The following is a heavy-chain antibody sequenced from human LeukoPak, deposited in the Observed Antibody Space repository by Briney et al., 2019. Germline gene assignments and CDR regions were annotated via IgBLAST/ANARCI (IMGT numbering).Heavy chain of an antibody. V-gene: IGHV3-30*03. CDR2: LVYDG. CDR3: YGGNAEH. D-gene: IGHD4-23*01. Sequence: GGSLRLSCAASGFTFSNYGMHWVRQAPGKGLEWVALLVYDGFYADSVKGRFTISRDNARNTLFLQMNSLRAEDTAVYYCYGGNAEHWGQGTLVTVSS. CDR1: GFTFSNYG. J-gene: IGHJ1*01.